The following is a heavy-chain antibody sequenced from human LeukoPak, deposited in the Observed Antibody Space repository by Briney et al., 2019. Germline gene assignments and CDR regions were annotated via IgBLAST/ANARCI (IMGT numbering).Heavy chain of an antibody. CDR3: ARGQVPAARGYNWFDP. J-gene: IGHJ5*02. Sequence: SETLSLTCAVYGWSFNDYYWNWIRQPPGKGLEWVREINARGETNYNPSLKSRVTISVDTSKKQFSLRLTAMIAADTALYYCARGQVPAARGYNWFDPWGQGTLVTVSS. V-gene: IGHV4-34*01. D-gene: IGHD2-2*01. CDR1: GWSFNDYY. CDR2: INARGET.